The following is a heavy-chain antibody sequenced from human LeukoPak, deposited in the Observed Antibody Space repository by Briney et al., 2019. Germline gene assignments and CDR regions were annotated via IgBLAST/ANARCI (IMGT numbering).Heavy chain of an antibody. CDR2: IIPIFGTA. CDR3: ARDKAARPARYWFDP. V-gene: IGHV1-69*01. CDR1: GGTFSSYA. J-gene: IGHJ5*02. Sequence: SVKVSCKASGGTFSSYAISWVRQAPGQGLEWMGGIIPIFGTANYAQKFQARVTITADESTSTAYMELSSLRSEDTAVYYCARDKAARPARYWFDPWGQGTLVTVSS. D-gene: IGHD6-6*01.